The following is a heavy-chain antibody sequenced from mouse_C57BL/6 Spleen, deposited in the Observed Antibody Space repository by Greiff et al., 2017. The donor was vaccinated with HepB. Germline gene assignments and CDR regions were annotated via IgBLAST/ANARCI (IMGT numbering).Heavy chain of an antibody. V-gene: IGHV5-4*01. CDR2: ISDGGSYT. J-gene: IGHJ2*01. CDR1: GFTFSSYA. CDR3: ARASIYYDYDVYYFDY. D-gene: IGHD2-4*01. Sequence: EVQLVESGGGLVKPGGSLKLSCAASGFTFSSYAMPWVRQTPEKRLEWVATISDGGSYTYYPDNVKGRFTISRDNAKNNLYLQMSHLKSEDTAMYYCARASIYYDYDVYYFDYWGQGTTLTVSS.